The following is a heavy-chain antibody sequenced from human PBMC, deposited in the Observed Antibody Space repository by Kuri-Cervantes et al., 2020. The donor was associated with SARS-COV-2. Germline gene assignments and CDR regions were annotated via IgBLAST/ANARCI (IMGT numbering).Heavy chain of an antibody. V-gene: IGHV1-69*06. J-gene: IGHJ3*02. Sequence: SVKVSCKASGGTFSSYAIGWVRQAPGRGLEWMGGIIPIFGTANYAQKFQGRVTITADKSTSTAYMELSSLRSEDTAVYYCARDPPATVTEHYAFDIWGQGTMVTFSS. CDR3: ARDPPATVTEHYAFDI. D-gene: IGHD4-17*01. CDR1: GGTFSSYA. CDR2: IIPIFGTA.